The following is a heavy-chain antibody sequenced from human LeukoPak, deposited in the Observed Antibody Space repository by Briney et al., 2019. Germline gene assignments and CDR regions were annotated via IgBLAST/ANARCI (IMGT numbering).Heavy chain of an antibody. CDR3: ARDASSWPYTFNWFDP. CDR2: IIPIFGTA. V-gene: IGHV1-69*13. J-gene: IGHJ5*02. CDR1: GGTFSSYA. Sequence: AVKVSCKASGGTFSSYAISWVRQAPGQGLEWMGGIIPIFGTANYAQKFQGRVTITADESTSTAYTELSSLRSEDTAVYYCARDASSWPYTFNWFDPWGQGTLVTVSS. D-gene: IGHD6-13*01.